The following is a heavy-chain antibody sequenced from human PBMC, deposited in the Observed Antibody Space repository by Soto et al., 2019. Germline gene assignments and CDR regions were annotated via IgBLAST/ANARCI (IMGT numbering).Heavy chain of an antibody. CDR1: GYNFTSYW. CDR2: IYPGDSDT. CDR3: ARTGSGSYSAYYYGMDV. J-gene: IGHJ6*02. Sequence: GESLKISCQASGYNFTSYWIGWVRQMPGKGLEWMGIIYPGDSDTTYSPSFQGQVTISADKSISTAYLQWSSLEASDTAMYYCARTGSGSYSAYYYGMDVWGQGTTVTVSS. D-gene: IGHD3-10*01. V-gene: IGHV5-51*01.